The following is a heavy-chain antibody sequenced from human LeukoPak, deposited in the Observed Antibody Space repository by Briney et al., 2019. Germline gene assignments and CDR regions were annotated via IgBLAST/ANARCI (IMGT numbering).Heavy chain of an antibody. Sequence: GGSLRLSCAASGFTVSSNYMSWVRQAPGKGLEWVSVIYSGGITYYADSVKGRFTISRDNSKNTLYLQMNSLRAEDTAVYYCARAEYCSSTSCYSPYYYYYYMDVWGKGTTVTVSS. J-gene: IGHJ6*03. V-gene: IGHV3-53*01. D-gene: IGHD2-2*01. CDR1: GFTVSSNY. CDR2: IYSGGIT. CDR3: ARAEYCSSTSCYSPYYYYYYMDV.